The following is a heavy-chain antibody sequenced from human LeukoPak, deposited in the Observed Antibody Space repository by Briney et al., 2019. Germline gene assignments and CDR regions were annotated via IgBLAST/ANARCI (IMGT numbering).Heavy chain of an antibody. CDR3: AKSIQLWLRYAFDI. CDR1: GFTFSSYG. J-gene: IGHJ3*02. V-gene: IGHV3-23*01. D-gene: IGHD5-18*01. CDR2: ISGSGGST. Sequence: GGSLRLSCAASGFTFSSYGMNWVRQAPGKGLEWVSAISGSGGSTYYADSVKGRFTISRDNSKNTLYLQMNSLRAEDTAVYYCAKSIQLWLRYAFDIWGQGTMVTVSS.